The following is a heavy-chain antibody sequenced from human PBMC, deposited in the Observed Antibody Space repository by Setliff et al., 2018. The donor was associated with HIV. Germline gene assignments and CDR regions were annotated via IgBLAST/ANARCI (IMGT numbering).Heavy chain of an antibody. D-gene: IGHD6-6*01. CDR1: GGTFSSYA. J-gene: IGHJ3*02. V-gene: IGHV1-69*06. CDR2: ITPLFGSA. Sequence: SVKVSCKVSGGTFSSYAFSWVRQAPGQGLEWMGRITPLFGSANYAHNFQGRVTITADKSTSTAYMELRSLISDDTAVYYCARDYSSASRPSSDAFDIWGQGTMVTVSS. CDR3: ARDYSSASRPSSDAFDI.